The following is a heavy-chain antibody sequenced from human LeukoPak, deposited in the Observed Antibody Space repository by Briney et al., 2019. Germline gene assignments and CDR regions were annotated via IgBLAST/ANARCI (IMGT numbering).Heavy chain of an antibody. CDR1: GYTFTSYA. D-gene: IGHD3-9*01. J-gene: IGHJ3*02. CDR2: INTNTGNP. CDR3: ARAYYDILTGRLDAFDI. V-gene: IGHV7-4-1*02. Sequence: ASVKVSCKASGYTFTSYAMNWVRQAPGQGLEWMGWINTNTGNPTYAQGFTGRFVFSLDTSVSTAYLQISSLKAEDTAVYYCARAYYDILTGRLDAFDIWAKGQWSPSLQ.